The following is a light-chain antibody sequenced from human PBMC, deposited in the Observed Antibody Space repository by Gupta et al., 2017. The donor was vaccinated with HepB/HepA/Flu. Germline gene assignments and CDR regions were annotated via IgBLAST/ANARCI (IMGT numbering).Light chain of an antibody. V-gene: IGLV1-40*01. Sequence: QSVLTQPPSVSGAPGQRVTISCTGSSSNIGADYDVHWYQHLPGTAPNLLIYGNINRPSGAPDRFSGSKSGTSAALAITVLQAEDEADYYCQSYDSSRSGYVVFGGGTKLTVL. CDR1: SSNIGADYD. CDR3: QSYDSSRSGYVV. CDR2: GNI. J-gene: IGLJ2*01.